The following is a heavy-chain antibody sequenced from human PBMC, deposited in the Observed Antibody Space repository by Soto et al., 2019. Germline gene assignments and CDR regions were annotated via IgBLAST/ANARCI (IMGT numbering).Heavy chain of an antibody. CDR3: ARDSGKGAYFDY. D-gene: IGHD1-26*01. J-gene: IGHJ4*01. Sequence: EVQLVESGGGLVQPGGSQRLSCAASGFTFSDHYMDWVRQAPGKGLEWGGRIRNKANSYTTDYAASVKGRFTISRDDSKDSLYLTMNSLKTEDTAIYYCARDSGKGAYFDYWGHGTLATVSS. CDR1: GFTFSDHY. CDR2: IRNKANSYTT. V-gene: IGHV3-72*01.